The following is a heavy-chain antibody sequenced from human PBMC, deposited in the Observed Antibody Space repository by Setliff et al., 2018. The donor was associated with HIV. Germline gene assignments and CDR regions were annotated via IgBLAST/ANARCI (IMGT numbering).Heavy chain of an antibody. CDR1: GDSVNDRSYF. J-gene: IGHJ4*02. CDR2: FYYNGDS. Sequence: SETLSLTCTVSGDSVNDRSYFWGWIRQPPGKGLEWIGTFYYNGDSRYNPSLKSRVTISVDTSKNQFSLKLSSVTAADTAVYYCARHPELQNYGYFDYWGQGTLVTVSS. CDR3: ARHPELQNYGYFDY. V-gene: IGHV4-39*01. D-gene: IGHD3-10*01.